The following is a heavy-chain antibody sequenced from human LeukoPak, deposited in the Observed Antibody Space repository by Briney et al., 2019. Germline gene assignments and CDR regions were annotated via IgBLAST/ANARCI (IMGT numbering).Heavy chain of an antibody. CDR1: GGPISSGSYY. J-gene: IGHJ4*02. CDR2: IYTSGST. V-gene: IGHV4-61*02. Sequence: SETLSLTCTVSGGPISSGSYYWSWIRQPAGKGLEWIGRIYTSGSTNYNPSLKSRVTMSVDTSKNQFSLKLSSVTAADTAVYYCARDVVAAPGTWDYWGQGTLVTVSS. D-gene: IGHD6-13*01. CDR3: ARDVVAAPGTWDY.